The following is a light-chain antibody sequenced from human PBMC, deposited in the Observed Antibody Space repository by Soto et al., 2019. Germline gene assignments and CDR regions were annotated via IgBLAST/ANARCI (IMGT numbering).Light chain of an antibody. J-gene: IGKJ3*01. Sequence: EIVMTQSPDTLSVSPGEGATLSCRVSQSIRSNLAWYQQRPGQAPRLLMYGASTRADGIPARFTGSGSGTEFTLTISSLQSEDFAVYYCQQYGASPLTFGPGTRVD. CDR3: QQYGASPLT. CDR2: GAS. CDR1: QSIRSN. V-gene: IGKV3-15*01.